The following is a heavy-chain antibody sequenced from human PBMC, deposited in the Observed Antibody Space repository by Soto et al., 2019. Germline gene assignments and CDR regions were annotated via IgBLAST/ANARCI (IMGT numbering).Heavy chain of an antibody. D-gene: IGHD5-12*01. CDR3: ARGRDGYNYGY. CDR2: ISYDGSNK. J-gene: IGHJ4*02. Sequence: GGSLRLSCAASGFTFSSYAMHWVRQAPGKGLEWVAVISYDGSNKYYADSVKGRFTIFRDNSKNTLYLQMNSLRAEDTAVYYCARGRDGYNYGYWGQGTLVTVSS. V-gene: IGHV3-30-3*01. CDR1: GFTFSSYA.